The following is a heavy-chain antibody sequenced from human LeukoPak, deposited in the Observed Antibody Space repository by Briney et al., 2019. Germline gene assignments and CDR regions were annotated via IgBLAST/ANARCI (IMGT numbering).Heavy chain of an antibody. J-gene: IGHJ4*02. V-gene: IGHV3-21*01. CDR1: GFTFSDYN. CDR2: ITTSSSYM. CDR3: ARHGSGWYMNDY. D-gene: IGHD6-19*01. Sequence: GGSLRLSCVASGFTFSDYNMNWVRQAPGKGLEWVSSITTSSSYMYYADSVKGRFTISRDNAKNSLYLHMNSLRAEDTAVYYCARHGSGWYMNDYWGQGTLATVSS.